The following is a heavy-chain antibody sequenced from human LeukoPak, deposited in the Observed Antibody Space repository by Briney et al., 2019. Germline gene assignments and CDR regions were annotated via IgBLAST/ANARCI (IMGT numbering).Heavy chain of an antibody. Sequence: GGSLRLSCVASGFTFSNYWMHWVRQAPGKGLVWVSRIKTDGSRTNYADSVKGRFTISRDNAKNTVYLEMNSLRSEDTAVYYCARAIGSSWGKVDYWGQGTLVTVSS. CDR1: GFTFSNYW. D-gene: IGHD6-13*01. CDR2: IKTDGSRT. J-gene: IGHJ4*02. CDR3: ARAIGSSWGKVDY. V-gene: IGHV3-74*01.